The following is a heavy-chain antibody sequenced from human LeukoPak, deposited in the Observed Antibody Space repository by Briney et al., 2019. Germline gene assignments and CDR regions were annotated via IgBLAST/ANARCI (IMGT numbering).Heavy chain of an antibody. J-gene: IGHJ2*01. CDR1: GGSISSYY. CDR3: ARDRGRYIDL. D-gene: IGHD3-10*01. V-gene: IGHV4-59*01. Sequence: SETLSLTCTVSGGSISSYYWSWIRQPPGKGLEWIGYIYYSGSTNYNPSLKSRVTISVDTSKNQFSLKLSSVTAADTAVYYCARDRGRYIDLWGRGTLVTVSS. CDR2: IYYSGST.